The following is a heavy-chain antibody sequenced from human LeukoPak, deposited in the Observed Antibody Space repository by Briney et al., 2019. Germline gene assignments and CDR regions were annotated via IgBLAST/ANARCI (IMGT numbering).Heavy chain of an antibody. D-gene: IGHD3-3*01. Sequence: SETLSLTCAVYGGSFSGYYWSWIRQPPGKGLEWNGEINHNGSTNHNQSIESRVTKSVDTSKNQFSLKLSSATAADTAMHYCAKGSTYYDLWSGYYLGWFDPWGQGTLVTVSS. CDR2: INHNGST. CDR3: AKGSTYYDLWSGYYLGWFDP. J-gene: IGHJ5*02. V-gene: IGHV4-34*01. CDR1: GGSFSGYY.